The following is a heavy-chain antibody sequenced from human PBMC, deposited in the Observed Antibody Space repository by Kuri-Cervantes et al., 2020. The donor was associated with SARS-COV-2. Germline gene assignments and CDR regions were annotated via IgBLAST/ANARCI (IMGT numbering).Heavy chain of an antibody. V-gene: IGHV3-11*04. J-gene: IGHJ4*02. Sequence: GESLKISCAASGFTFSDYYMSWIRQAPGKGLEWVSYISSSGSTIYYADSVKGRFTISRDNSKNTLYLQMNSLRAEDTAVYYCARDSGYFDYWGQGTLVTVSS. CDR1: GFTFSDYY. D-gene: IGHD3-10*01. CDR3: ARDSGYFDY. CDR2: ISSSGSTI.